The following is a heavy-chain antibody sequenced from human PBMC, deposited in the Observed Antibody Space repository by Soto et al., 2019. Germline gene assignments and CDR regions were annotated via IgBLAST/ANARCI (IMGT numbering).Heavy chain of an antibody. CDR3: AKKGLGSLKTFCSGSGCHYAFAS. J-gene: IGHJ3*02. CDR2: ISGGGDGT. D-gene: IGHD6-19*01. Sequence: EVQLLESGGGLVQPVGALRLSCAASGFTFPNDAMSWVRQAPGQGLEWVSTISGGGDGTYYADSVKGHFTISRDNSKNTLYLQMNSLRVEATAIYYCAKKGLGSLKTFCSGSGCHYAFASWSQGTMVTVS. V-gene: IGHV3-23*01. CDR1: GFTFPNDA.